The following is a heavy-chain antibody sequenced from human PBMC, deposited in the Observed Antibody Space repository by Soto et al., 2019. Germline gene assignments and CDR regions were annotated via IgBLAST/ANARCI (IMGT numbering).Heavy chain of an antibody. D-gene: IGHD3-16*01. CDR2: IKADGSEK. CDR3: ARARGVDY. J-gene: IGHJ4*02. CDR1: GFTFSNHW. V-gene: IGHV3-7*03. Sequence: SCVGSGFTFSNHWMNWVRQAPGQGLEWVANIKADGSEKYYVDSVKGRFTISRDNAKNSLYLQMNSLRAEDTAVYYCARARGVDYWGQGTQVTVSS.